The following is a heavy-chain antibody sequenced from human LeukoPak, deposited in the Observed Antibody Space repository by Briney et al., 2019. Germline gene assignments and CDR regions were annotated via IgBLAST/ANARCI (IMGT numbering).Heavy chain of an antibody. CDR3: AKDRPPDYDTSGSMIDN. CDR1: GFTFSSYA. J-gene: IGHJ4*02. CDR2: ISSSGVYT. Sequence: GGSLRLSCGASGFTFSSYAMSWVRQAPGKGLEWVSVISSSGVYTFYADSVKGRFTISRDNSKNTLYLQMNSLRAEDTAVYHCAKDRPPDYDTSGSMIDNWGQGTLVTVSS. D-gene: IGHD3-22*01. V-gene: IGHV3-23*01.